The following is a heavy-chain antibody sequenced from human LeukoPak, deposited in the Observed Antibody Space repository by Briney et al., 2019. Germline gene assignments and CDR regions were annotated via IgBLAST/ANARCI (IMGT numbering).Heavy chain of an antibody. CDR2: ISSSGSTI. D-gene: IGHD2-2*01. Sequence: PGRSLRLSCAASGFTFSDYYMSWIRQAPGKGLEWVSYISSSGSTIYYADSVKGRFTISRDNAKNSLYLQMNSLRAEDTAVYYCARPLGYCSSTSCSSLDYWGQGTLVTVSS. CDR3: ARPLGYCSSTSCSSLDY. CDR1: GFTFSDYY. V-gene: IGHV3-11*04. J-gene: IGHJ4*02.